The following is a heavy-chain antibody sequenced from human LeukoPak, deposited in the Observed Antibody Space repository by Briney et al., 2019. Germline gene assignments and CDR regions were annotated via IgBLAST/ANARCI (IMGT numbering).Heavy chain of an antibody. J-gene: IGHJ6*02. CDR2: IIPIFGTA. CDR1: GGNFSSYA. CDR3: ATTVNIVVVPAAIKNYYYGMDV. V-gene: IGHV1-69*13. Sequence: GASVKVSCKASGGNFSSYAISWVRQAPGQGLEWMGGIIPIFGTANYAQKFQGRVTITADESTSTAYMELSSLRSEDTAVYYCATTVNIVVVPAAIKNYYYGMDVWGQGTTVTVSS. D-gene: IGHD2-2*01.